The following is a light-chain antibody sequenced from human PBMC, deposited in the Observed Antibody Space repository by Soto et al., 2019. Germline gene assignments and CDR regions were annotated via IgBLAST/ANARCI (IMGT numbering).Light chain of an antibody. CDR2: GNS. V-gene: IGLV1-40*01. CDR3: QSYDSSLSGSV. Sequence: QSVLTQPPSVSGAPGQRVTISCTGSSSNIGAGYDVHWYQQLPGTAPKLLIYGNSNRPSGVPDRFSGSKSGTSASLAITGLQAEHEADYDCQSYDSSLSGSVFGGGTKLTVL. CDR1: SSNIGAGYD. J-gene: IGLJ2*01.